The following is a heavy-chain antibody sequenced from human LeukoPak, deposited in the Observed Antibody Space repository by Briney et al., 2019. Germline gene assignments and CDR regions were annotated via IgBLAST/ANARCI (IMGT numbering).Heavy chain of an antibody. V-gene: IGHV1-24*01. D-gene: IGHD3-3*01. J-gene: IGHJ6*02. CDR3: ARGGYDFVYYYYGMDV. CDR1: GYTLTELS. CDR2: FDPEDGET. Sequence: ASVKVSCKVSGYTLTELSMHWVRQAPGKGLEWMGGFDPEDGETIYAQKFQGRVTMTRDTSISTAYMELSRLRSDDTAVYYCARGGYDFVYYYYGMDVWGQGTTVTVSS.